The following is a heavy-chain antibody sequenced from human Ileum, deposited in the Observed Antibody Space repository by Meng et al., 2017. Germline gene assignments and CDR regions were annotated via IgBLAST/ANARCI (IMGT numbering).Heavy chain of an antibody. D-gene: IGHD3-16*02. J-gene: IGHJ4*02. V-gene: IGHV4-34*02. Sequence: QVQQQQGGAGLLKPSETLSLTCTVYGASFTGYSWTWIRQPPGKGLEWIGEINHSGSTNYNPSLKSRVTISVDTSKNQFSLKLSSVTAADTAVYYCARGWYYDYVWGSYRDHMFDYWGQGTLVTVSS. CDR3: ARGWYYDYVWGSYRDHMFDY. CDR1: GASFTGYS. CDR2: INHSGST.